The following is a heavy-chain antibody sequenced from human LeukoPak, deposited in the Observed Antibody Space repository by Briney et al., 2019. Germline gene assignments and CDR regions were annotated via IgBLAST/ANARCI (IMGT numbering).Heavy chain of an antibody. V-gene: IGHV3-21*01. CDR3: ARDGDYCSSTSCYAFDI. CDR2: ISSSSSYI. Sequence: GGSLRLSCAASGFTFSSYSMNWVRQAPGKGLEWVSSISSSSSYIYYADSVKGRFTISRDNAKNSLYLQMNSLGAEDTAVYYCARDGDYCSSTSCYAFDIWGQGTMVTVSS. CDR1: GFTFSSYS. J-gene: IGHJ3*02. D-gene: IGHD2-2*01.